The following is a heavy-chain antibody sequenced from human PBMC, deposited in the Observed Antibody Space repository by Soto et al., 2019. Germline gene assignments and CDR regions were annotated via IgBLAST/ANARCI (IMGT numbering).Heavy chain of an antibody. CDR1: GDSVSSNSAA. CDR2: TYYRSRWYN. D-gene: IGHD1-7*01. V-gene: IGHV6-1*01. Sequence: SQTLSLTCAISGDSVSSNSAAWNWIRQSPSRGLGWLGRTYYRSRWYNDYAVSVRSRITVNPDTSKNQFSLQLTSMTPEDTAVYYCAGTTSHYWYYMDVWGKGTTVTVSS. CDR3: AGTTSHYWYYMDV. J-gene: IGHJ6*03.